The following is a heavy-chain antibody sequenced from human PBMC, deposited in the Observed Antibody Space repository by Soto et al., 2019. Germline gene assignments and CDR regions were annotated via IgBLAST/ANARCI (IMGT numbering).Heavy chain of an antibody. CDR1: GGSISSYY. V-gene: IGHV4-59*01. D-gene: IGHD2-21*02. CDR3: ARDLWAYCGAACYPLDV. Sequence: QVRLQESGPGLVKPSETLSLTCTVSGGSISSYYWSWIRQPPGKGLEWIGYMYNTGSTIYNPSLSSWCRISVRXXXTXXSRELNPVTAAATAVYYCARDLWAYCGAACYPLDVWGQGTTVTVSS. CDR2: MYNTGST. J-gene: IGHJ6*02.